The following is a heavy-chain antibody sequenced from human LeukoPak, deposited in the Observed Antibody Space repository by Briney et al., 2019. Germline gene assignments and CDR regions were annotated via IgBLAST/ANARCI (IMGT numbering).Heavy chain of an antibody. CDR3: ARGPIIAGSNPFFDY. CDR1: GYTFTSYD. J-gene: IGHJ4*02. CDR2: IIPIFGTA. Sequence: SVKVSCKASGYTFTSYDISWVRQAPGQGLEWMGGIIPIFGTANYAQKFQGRVTITADESTSTAYMELSSLRSEDTAVYYCARGPIIAGSNPFFDYWGQGTLVTVSS. D-gene: IGHD1-26*01. V-gene: IGHV1-69*13.